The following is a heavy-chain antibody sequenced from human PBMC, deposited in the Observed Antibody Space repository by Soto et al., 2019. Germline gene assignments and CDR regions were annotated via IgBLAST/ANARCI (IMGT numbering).Heavy chain of an antibody. CDR1: GGSVSSDTHY. Sequence: SETLSLTCTVSGGSVSSDTHYWSWIRQPPGTRLEWIGFIYSSGSTNYNPSLKRRVTMSGDTSKNQSSLKLSSVIVADTAAYHCARFVRSCSGTTCYAWSDVWGQETTVTISS. CDR3: ARFVRSCSGTTCYAWSDV. V-gene: IGHV4-61*01. J-gene: IGHJ6*02. CDR2: IYSSGST. D-gene: IGHD2-2*01.